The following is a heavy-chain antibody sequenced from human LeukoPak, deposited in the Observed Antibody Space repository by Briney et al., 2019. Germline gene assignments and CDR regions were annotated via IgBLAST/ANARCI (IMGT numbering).Heavy chain of an antibody. Sequence: GASVKVSCKASGGTFSSYAITWVRQAPGQGLKWMGGIIPIFGTANYAHKFQGRVTITADESTSTAYMGLSSLRSEDTAVYYCAKAPDFWSGFDYWGQGTLVTVSS. J-gene: IGHJ4*02. V-gene: IGHV1-69*13. CDR3: AKAPDFWSGFDY. CDR2: IIPIFGTA. D-gene: IGHD3-3*01. CDR1: GGTFSSYA.